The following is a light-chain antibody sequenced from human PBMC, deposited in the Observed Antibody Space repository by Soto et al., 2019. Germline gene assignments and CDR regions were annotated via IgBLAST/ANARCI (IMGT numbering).Light chain of an antibody. J-gene: IGKJ4*01. V-gene: IGKV3-15*01. CDR2: GAS. CDR3: QQYRNWPLT. Sequence: EIVMTQSPATLSLSPGGRATPSFRASQTVGSDLAWYQQKPGLPPRLLIYGASSRATGFPARFSGSGSGTEFTLTISSLQSEDFAVYYCQQYRNWPLTFGGGTKVDIK. CDR1: QTVGSD.